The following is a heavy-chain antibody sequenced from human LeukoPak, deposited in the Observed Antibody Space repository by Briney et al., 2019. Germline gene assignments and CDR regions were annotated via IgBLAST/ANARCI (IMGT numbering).Heavy chain of an antibody. J-gene: IGHJ3*02. D-gene: IGHD3-3*01. CDR2: IRYDGSNK. Sequence: PGRSLRLSCAASGFTFSSYGMHWVRQAPGKGLEWVAVIRYDGSNKYYADSVKGRFTISRDNSKNTLYLQMNSLRAEDTAVYYCARDAGHHYDFWSGYFSSDAGRPFDIWGQGTMVTVSS. CDR1: GFTFSSYG. V-gene: IGHV3-33*01. CDR3: ARDAGHHYDFWSGYFSSDAGRPFDI.